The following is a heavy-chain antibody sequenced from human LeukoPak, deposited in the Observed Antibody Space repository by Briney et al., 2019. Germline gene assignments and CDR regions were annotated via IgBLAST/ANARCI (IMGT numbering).Heavy chain of an antibody. CDR1: GFTFSSYS. Sequence: PGGSLRLSCAASGFTFSSYSMNWVRQAPGKGLEWVSSISGSSSYIYYADSVKGRFTISRDNAKNSLYLQMNSLRAEDTAVYYCARSQRGYSGYDYWGQGTLVTVSS. D-gene: IGHD5-12*01. J-gene: IGHJ4*02. CDR2: ISGSSSYI. CDR3: ARSQRGYSGYDY. V-gene: IGHV3-21*01.